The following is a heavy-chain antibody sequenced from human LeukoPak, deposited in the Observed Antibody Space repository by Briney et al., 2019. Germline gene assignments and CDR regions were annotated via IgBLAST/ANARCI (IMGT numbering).Heavy chain of an antibody. CDR2: IYYSGST. V-gene: IGHV4-59*01. J-gene: IGHJ3*02. Sequence: SETLSLTRTVSGDSISSYYWSWIRQPPGKGLEWIGYIYYSGSTNYNPSLKSRVTISLDTYKNQFSLKLSSVTAADTAVYYCARGGVGYMWFGELWAFDIWGQGTMVTVSS. CDR3: ARGGVGYMWFGELWAFDI. CDR1: GDSISSYY. D-gene: IGHD3-10*01.